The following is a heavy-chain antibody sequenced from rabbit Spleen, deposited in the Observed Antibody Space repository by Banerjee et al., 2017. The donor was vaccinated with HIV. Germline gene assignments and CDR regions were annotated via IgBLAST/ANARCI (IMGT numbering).Heavy chain of an antibody. V-gene: IGHV1S45*01. D-gene: IGHD1-1*01. CDR1: GFSFSDRDV. CDR2: INVYTGKL. CDR3: ARDLASVVGWNFKL. J-gene: IGHJ4*01. Sequence: QEQLVESGGGLVKPEGSLTLTCKASGFSFSDRDVMCWVRQAPGKGLQWIACINVYTGKLVYATWAKGRFTISRTSSTTVTLQLNSLTAADTATYFCARDLASVVGWNFKLWGPGTLVTVS.